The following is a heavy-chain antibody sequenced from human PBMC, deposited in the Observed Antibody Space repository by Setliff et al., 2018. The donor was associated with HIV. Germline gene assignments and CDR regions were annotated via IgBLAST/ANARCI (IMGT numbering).Heavy chain of an antibody. Sequence: PVKVSCKASGYTFTSYGISWVRQAPGQGLEWIGWISAYNGNTNYSQKLQGRVPMTTDTSTGKGYMELRSLRSDDTTVYYCARVPLSRWLYFYYWGQGTLVTVSS. D-gene: IGHD6-19*01. V-gene: IGHV1-18*01. J-gene: IGHJ4*02. CDR3: ARVPLSRWLYFYY. CDR2: ISAYNGNT. CDR1: GYTFTSYG.